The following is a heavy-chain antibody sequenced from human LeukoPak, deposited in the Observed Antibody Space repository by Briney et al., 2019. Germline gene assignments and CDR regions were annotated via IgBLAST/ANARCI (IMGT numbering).Heavy chain of an antibody. CDR2: IKSKTNGGTA. V-gene: IGHV3-15*01. CDR1: GFTFSNAW. Sequence: GGSLRLSCAASGFTFSNAWMVWVRQAPGRGLEWVSRIKSKTNGGTADYAAPVKGRFTISRDDAKNTLCLQMNSLKTEDTAVYYCTTEFGSGYYFDYWGQGTLVTVSS. J-gene: IGHJ4*02. D-gene: IGHD3-10*01. CDR3: TTEFGSGYYFDY.